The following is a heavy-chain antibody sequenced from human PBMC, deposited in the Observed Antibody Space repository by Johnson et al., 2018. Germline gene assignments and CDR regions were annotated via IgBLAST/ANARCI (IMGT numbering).Heavy chain of an antibody. D-gene: IGHD5-18*01. CDR2: IFYGGSS. CDR1: GGSMSTYY. Sequence: QVQLQESGPGLVKSSDTLSLTCTVSGGSMSTYYWSWIRQPPGKGLEGIGYIFYGGSSKHNPSLKSRAFISVDTGKNQFSLNLSSVTAADTAMYYCARASVDTAMVGAFDIWGQGTMVAVSS. J-gene: IGHJ3*02. CDR3: ARASVDTAMVGAFDI. V-gene: IGHV4-59*07.